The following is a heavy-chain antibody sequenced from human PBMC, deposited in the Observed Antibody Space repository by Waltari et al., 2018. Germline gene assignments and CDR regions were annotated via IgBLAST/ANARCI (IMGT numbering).Heavy chain of an antibody. CDR3: ARAGLGSPMEWLRLFDQ. CDR1: GFPLHYNY. V-gene: IGHV3-53*01. J-gene: IGHJ4*02. D-gene: IGHD5-12*01. Sequence: EVQLVESGGGLIQPGGSLRLSCAASGFPLHYNYMSWVRQAPGKGLELVSVMYARCNTYYADSVKGRFTISRDDSKSMLYLEMNSLRAEDTAVYYCARAGLGSPMEWLRLFDQWGQGTLVTVSS. CDR2: MYARCNT.